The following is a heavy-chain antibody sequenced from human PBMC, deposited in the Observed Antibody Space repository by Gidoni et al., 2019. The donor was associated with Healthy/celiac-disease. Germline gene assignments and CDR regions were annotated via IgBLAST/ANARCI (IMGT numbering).Heavy chain of an antibody. CDR1: GYPFTGYY. CDR2: INPNGGGT. Sequence: QVQLVQSGAEVKQPGASVKIPCKASGYPFTGYYRHWVRQAPGQGLEWMGWINPNGGGTNYAQKFQGRVTMTRDTSISTAYMELGRRRSDDTAVYYWARGGRIATYFDYWGQGTLVTVSS. CDR3: ARGGRIATYFDY. V-gene: IGHV1-2*02. J-gene: IGHJ4*02. D-gene: IGHD6-13*01.